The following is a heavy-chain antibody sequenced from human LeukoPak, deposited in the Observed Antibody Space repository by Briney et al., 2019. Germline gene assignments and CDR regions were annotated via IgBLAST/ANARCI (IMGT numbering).Heavy chain of an antibody. CDR2: ISYDGSNK. J-gene: IGHJ4*02. Sequence: GRPLRLSCAASGFTFSSYAMHWVRQAPGKGLEWEAVISYDGSNKYYADSVKGRFTISRDNSKNTLYLQMNSLRAEDTAVYYCARGYGSGNWGQGTLVTVSS. CDR1: GFTFSSYA. CDR3: ARGYGSGN. V-gene: IGHV3-30*04. D-gene: IGHD3-10*01.